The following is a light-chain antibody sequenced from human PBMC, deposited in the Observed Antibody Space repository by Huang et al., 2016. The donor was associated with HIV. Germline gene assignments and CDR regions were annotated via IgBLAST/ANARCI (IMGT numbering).Light chain of an antibody. J-gene: IGKJ1*01. CDR3: QQYYSSPQT. Sequence: DIIMTQSPDSLAVSLGERATLNFRSSQRVHSSSTSKAYRAWYQQKPGQPPRLLLFGASTRETGVPDRFRGSGSGTHFTLTIANLEAEDAAIYYCQQYYSSPQTFGQGTRVEVK. CDR2: GAS. V-gene: IGKV4-1*01. CDR1: QRVHSSSTSKAY.